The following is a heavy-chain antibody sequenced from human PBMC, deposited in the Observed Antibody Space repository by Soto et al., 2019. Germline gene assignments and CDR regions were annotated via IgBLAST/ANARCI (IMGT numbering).Heavy chain of an antibody. CDR3: AREVEMATIMVGPLDY. CDR1: GFTFSSYA. J-gene: IGHJ4*02. D-gene: IGHD5-12*01. Sequence: GGSLRLSCAASGFTFSSYAMHWVRQAPGKGLEWVAVISYDGSNKYYADSVKGRFTISRDNSKNTLYLQMNSLRAEDTAVYYCAREVEMATIMVGPLDYWGQGALVTVSS. V-gene: IGHV3-30-3*01. CDR2: ISYDGSNK.